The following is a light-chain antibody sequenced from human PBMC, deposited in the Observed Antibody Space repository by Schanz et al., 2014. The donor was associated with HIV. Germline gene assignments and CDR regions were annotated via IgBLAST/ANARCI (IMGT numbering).Light chain of an antibody. V-gene: IGLV1-40*01. CDR3: ATWDITLNGPV. CDR1: SSNIGAGHD. Sequence: QSVLTQPPSVSGAPGQRVTISCTGSSSNIGAGHDVHWYQQFPGTAPKLLIYDNNNRPSGVPDRFSGSKSGTSASLVISGLQSEDEADYYCATWDITLNGPVFGGGTKLTVL. J-gene: IGLJ2*01. CDR2: DNN.